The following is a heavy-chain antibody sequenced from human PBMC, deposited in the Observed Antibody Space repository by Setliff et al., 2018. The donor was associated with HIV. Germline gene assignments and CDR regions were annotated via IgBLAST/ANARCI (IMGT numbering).Heavy chain of an antibody. CDR1: GGSVTSSLYY. D-gene: IGHD2-8*01. Sequence: PSETLSLTCTVSGGSVTSSLYYWGWIRQPPGKGLEWIGTIYYGGTTYYNPSLRSRVTISVDTSKNQFSLKLNSVTAADTAVYYCARHNGWFDPWGQGTLVTVSS. J-gene: IGHJ5*02. V-gene: IGHV4-39*01. CDR3: ARHNGWFDP. CDR2: IYYGGTT.